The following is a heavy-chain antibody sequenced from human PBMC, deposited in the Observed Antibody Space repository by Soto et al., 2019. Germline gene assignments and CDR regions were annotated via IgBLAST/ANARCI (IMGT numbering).Heavy chain of an antibody. CDR1: GFTFSSYA. Sequence: PGGSLRLSCAASGFTFSSYAMHWVRQAPGKGLEWVAVISYDGSNKYYADSVKGRFTISRDNSKNTLYLQMNSLRAEDTAVYYCARDNYYDSSGGVTFDIWGQGTMVTVSS. J-gene: IGHJ3*02. D-gene: IGHD3-22*01. CDR2: ISYDGSNK. V-gene: IGHV3-30-3*01. CDR3: ARDNYYDSSGGVTFDI.